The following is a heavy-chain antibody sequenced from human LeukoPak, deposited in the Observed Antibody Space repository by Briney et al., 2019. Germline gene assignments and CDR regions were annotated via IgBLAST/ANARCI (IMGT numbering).Heavy chain of an antibody. V-gene: IGHV4-34*01. CDR1: GGSFSGYY. J-gene: IGHJ6*02. CDR3: ARGRVAAAGTRYYYYYYGMDV. CDR2: INHSGST. Sequence: SGTLSLICAVYGGSFSGYYWSWIRQPPGKGLEWIGEINHSGSTNYNPSLKSRVTISVDTSKNQFSLKLSSVTAADTAVYYCARGRVAAAGTRYYYYYYGMDVWGQGTTVTVSS. D-gene: IGHD6-13*01.